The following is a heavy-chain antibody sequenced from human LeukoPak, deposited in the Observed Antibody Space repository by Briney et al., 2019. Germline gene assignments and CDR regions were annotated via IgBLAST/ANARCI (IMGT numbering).Heavy chain of an antibody. CDR1: GFTFRGYA. Sequence: GRSLRLSCAASGFTFRGYAMHWVRQAPGKGLEWVAVISYDGSKKYYADSVTGRFTVSRDNSNNTLHLQVNSLSTEDTAVYYCARAGTANDGFDMWGQGTMVTVSS. CDR3: ARAGTANDGFDM. D-gene: IGHD2-21*02. J-gene: IGHJ3*02. CDR2: ISYDGSKK. V-gene: IGHV3-30*04.